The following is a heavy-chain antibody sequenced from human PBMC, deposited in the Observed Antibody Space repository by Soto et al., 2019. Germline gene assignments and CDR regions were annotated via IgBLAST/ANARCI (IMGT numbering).Heavy chain of an antibody. CDR3: SKRGQAANNTKYYFDS. J-gene: IGHJ4*02. V-gene: IGHV3-23*01. CDR2: IGVSGGT. CDR1: GFTFSSHA. D-gene: IGHD2-8*01. Sequence: EVQLLESGGGLVQTGESLRLSCVASGFTFSSHAMSWVRQALGKGLEWVSSIGVSGGTYYADSVKVRFTISRDLSNNTVTLQMNSLRAEDKATYFFSKRGQAANNTKYYFDSWGQGTLVFVSS.